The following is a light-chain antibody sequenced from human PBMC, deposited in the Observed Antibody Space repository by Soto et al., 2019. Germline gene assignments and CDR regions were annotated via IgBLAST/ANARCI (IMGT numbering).Light chain of an antibody. CDR2: DAS. V-gene: IGKV3-11*01. Sequence: EIVLTQSPATLSLSPGERATLSCRASQSVSSYLAWYQQKPGQAPRLLIYDASNRATGIPARFSGSGSGTDFTLTISSLEPEDFAVYYCQHRSHWPPTYTFGQGTKLESK. CDR3: QHRSHWPPTYT. CDR1: QSVSSY. J-gene: IGKJ2*01.